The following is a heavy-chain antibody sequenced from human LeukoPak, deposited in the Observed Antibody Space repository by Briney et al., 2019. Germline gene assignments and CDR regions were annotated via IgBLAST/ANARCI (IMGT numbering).Heavy chain of an antibody. Sequence: SETLSLTCTVSGGSISSYFWSWIRQPPGMGLEWIGYVYYSGSPNYNPSLKSRVTISVDTSKNQFSLRLRSVTAADTAVYYCSRENGAFSPFGYWGQGTLVTVLS. D-gene: IGHD2-8*01. J-gene: IGHJ4*02. V-gene: IGHV4-59*01. CDR1: GGSISSYF. CDR3: SRENGAFSPFGY. CDR2: VYYSGSP.